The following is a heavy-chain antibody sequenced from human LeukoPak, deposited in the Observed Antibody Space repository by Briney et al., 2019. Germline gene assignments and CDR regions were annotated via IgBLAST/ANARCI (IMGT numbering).Heavy chain of an antibody. J-gene: IGHJ6*02. CDR3: ARSTPASGADYYYGMDV. V-gene: IGHV4-30-2*01. CDR2: IYHSGST. D-gene: IGHD3-10*01. Sequence: TLSLTCAVSGGSISSGGYSWSWIRQPPGKGLEWIGYIYHSGSTYYNPSIKSRVTISVDRSKNQFSLKLSSVTAADTAVYYCARSTPASGADYYYGMDVWGQGTTVTVSS. CDR1: GGSISSGGYS.